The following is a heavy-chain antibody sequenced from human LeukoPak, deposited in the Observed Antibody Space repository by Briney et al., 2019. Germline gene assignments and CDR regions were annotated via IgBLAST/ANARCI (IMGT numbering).Heavy chain of an antibody. D-gene: IGHD3-22*01. V-gene: IGHV1-8*01. CDR3: ARARITMMAFDV. Sequence: ASVKVSCKASGYTFTSFDINWVLQATGQGLEWMGWMNPNNGNTGFVQKFQGRVTMTRNTSISTAYMELSSLRSDDTAVYYCARARITMMAFDVWGQGTVVTVSS. CDR2: MNPNNGNT. J-gene: IGHJ3*01. CDR1: GYTFTSFD.